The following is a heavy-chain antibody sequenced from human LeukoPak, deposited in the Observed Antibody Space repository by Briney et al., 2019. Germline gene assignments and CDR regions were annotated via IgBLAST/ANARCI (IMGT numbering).Heavy chain of an antibody. D-gene: IGHD2-2*01. Sequence: SVKVSCKASGGTFSSYAISWVRQAPGQGLKWIGGIIPIFGTANYAQKFQGRVTITADEPTSTADMELSSLRSEDTAVYYCARAHIVVVPAAISYYYYYGMDVWRKGTTVTVSS. CDR1: GGTFSSYA. V-gene: IGHV1-69*13. J-gene: IGHJ6*04. CDR3: ARAHIVVVPAAISYYYYYGMDV. CDR2: IIPIFGTA.